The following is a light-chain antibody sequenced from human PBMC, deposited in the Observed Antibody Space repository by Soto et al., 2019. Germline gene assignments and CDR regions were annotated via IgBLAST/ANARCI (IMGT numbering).Light chain of an antibody. CDR2: GAS. V-gene: IGKV3-20*01. CDR3: QQYGSSPRT. CDR1: QSVSSSY. J-gene: IGKJ1*01. Sequence: EIVLTQSPGTLSLSPGERATLSCRASQSVSSSYLAWYQHKPGQAPRLPIYGASSRASGIPDRFSGSGSGTDFTLTISRLEPEDFAVYYCQQYGSSPRTFGQGTKVEIK.